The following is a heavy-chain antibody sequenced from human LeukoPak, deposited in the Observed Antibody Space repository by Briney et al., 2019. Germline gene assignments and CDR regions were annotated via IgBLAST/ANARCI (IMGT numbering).Heavy chain of an antibody. V-gene: IGHV4-34*01. Sequence: PSETLSLTCAVYGGSFSGYYWSWIRQPPGKGLEWIGEINHSGSTNYNPSLKSRVTISVDTSKNQFSLKLSSVTAADTAVYYCARVSQSYGYLNRGSRAFDIWGQGTMVTVSS. J-gene: IGHJ3*02. CDR3: ARVSQSYGYLNRGSRAFDI. CDR1: GGSFSGYY. CDR2: INHSGST. D-gene: IGHD5-24*01.